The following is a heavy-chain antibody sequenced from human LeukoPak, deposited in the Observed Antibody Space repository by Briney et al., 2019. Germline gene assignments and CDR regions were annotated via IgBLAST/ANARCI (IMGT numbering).Heavy chain of an antibody. CDR1: GFTFSSY. CDR2: ISSSSSYI. CDR3: ARDLYCSGGSCPLGY. V-gene: IGHV3-21*01. Sequence: PGGSLRLSCAASGFTFSSYMNCVCQAPGKGLEWVSSISSSSSYIYYADSVKGRVTISRDNAKNSLYLQMSSLRAEDTAVYYCARDLYCSGGSCPLGYWGEGTLVTVSS. J-gene: IGHJ4*02. D-gene: IGHD2-15*01.